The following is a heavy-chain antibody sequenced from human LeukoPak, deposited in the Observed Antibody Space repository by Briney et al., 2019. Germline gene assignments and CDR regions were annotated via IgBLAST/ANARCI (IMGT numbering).Heavy chain of an antibody. CDR1: GGSISSSSYY. Sequence: SETLSLTCTVSGGSISSSSYYWGWIRQPPGKGLEWIGSIYYSGSTYYNPSLKSRVTISVDTSKNQFSLKLSSVTAADTAVYYCARHMGRGNYYGSGSYYNGIDYWGQGTLVTVSS. D-gene: IGHD3-10*01. J-gene: IGHJ4*02. V-gene: IGHV4-39*01. CDR3: ARHMGRGNYYGSGSYYNGIDY. CDR2: IYYSGST.